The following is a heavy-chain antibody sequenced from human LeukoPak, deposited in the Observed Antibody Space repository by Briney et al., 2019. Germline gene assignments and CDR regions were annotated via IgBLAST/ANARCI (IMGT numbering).Heavy chain of an antibody. CDR3: ARLSGTSGPNWFDP. Sequence: SETLSLTCTVSGGSISTSNYYWGWVRQPPGRGLEWIGSIYYSGSTYYNPSLKSRVTISVDTSKNQFSLKLSSVTAADTAVYYCARLSGTSGPNWFDPWGQGTLVTVSS. CDR2: IYYSGST. J-gene: IGHJ5*02. V-gene: IGHV4-39*07. D-gene: IGHD3-16*02. CDR1: GGSISTSNYY.